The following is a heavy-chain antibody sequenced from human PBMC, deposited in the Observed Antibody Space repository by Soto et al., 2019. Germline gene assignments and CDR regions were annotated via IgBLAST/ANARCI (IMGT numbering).Heavy chain of an antibody. Sequence: GGSLRLSCAASGFTFSSYAMHWVRQAPGKGLEYVSAISSNGGSTYYANSVKGRFTISRDNSKNTLYLQMGSLRAEDMAVYYCATEHDRSGWYVHWGQGTLVTVSS. CDR3: ATEHDRSGWYVH. J-gene: IGHJ5*02. CDR2: ISSNGGST. CDR1: GFTFSSYA. D-gene: IGHD6-25*01. V-gene: IGHV3-64*01.